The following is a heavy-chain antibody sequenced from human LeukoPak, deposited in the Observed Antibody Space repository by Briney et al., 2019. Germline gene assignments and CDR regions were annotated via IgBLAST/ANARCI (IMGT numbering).Heavy chain of an antibody. V-gene: IGHV3-30*03. CDR1: GFTFNSYG. CDR3: ARLTNSGYYWLFDY. J-gene: IGHJ4*02. Sequence: GGSLRLSCAASGFTFNSYGMHWVRQAPGKGLEWVAVISYDGSNKYYADSVRGRFTISRDNAENSLFLQMNSLRAEDTAVYYCARLTNSGYYWLFDYWGQGTLVTVSS. CDR2: ISYDGSNK. D-gene: IGHD3-22*01.